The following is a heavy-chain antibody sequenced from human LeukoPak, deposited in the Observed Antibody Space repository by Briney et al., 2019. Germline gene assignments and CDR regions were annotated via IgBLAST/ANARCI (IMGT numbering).Heavy chain of an antibody. CDR2: IYTSGSA. CDR1: GGSISSYY. J-gene: IGHJ4*02. Sequence: SETLSLTCTVSGGSISSYYWSWIRQPAGKGLEWIGRIYTSGSANYNPSLKSRVTMSVGTSKNQFSLKLSSVTAADTAVYYCARGGYSSSWFDYWGQGTLVTVSS. D-gene: IGHD6-13*01. CDR3: ARGGYSSSWFDY. V-gene: IGHV4-4*07.